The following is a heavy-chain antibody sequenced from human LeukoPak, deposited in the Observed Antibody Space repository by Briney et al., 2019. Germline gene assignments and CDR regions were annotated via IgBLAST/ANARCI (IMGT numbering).Heavy chain of an antibody. V-gene: IGHV3-7*01. CDR3: ATNSGKRFDY. CDR2: INQVGSQT. J-gene: IGHJ4*02. CDR1: GFTFSSYW. D-gene: IGHD1-1*01. Sequence: PGGSLRLSCAASGFTFSSYWMSWVRQTPGEGLEYLANINQVGSQTYYMDSVKGRFTISRDNVKNSPYLQMNSLRAEDTAVYYCATNSGKRFDYWGQGTLVTVSS.